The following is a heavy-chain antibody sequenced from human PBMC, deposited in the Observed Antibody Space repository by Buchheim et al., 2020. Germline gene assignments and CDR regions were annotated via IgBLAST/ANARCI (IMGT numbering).Heavy chain of an antibody. V-gene: IGHV3-33*01. D-gene: IGHD1-7*01. CDR3: ARVLTGTTHWYYYYMDV. CDR1: GFTFSSYG. J-gene: IGHJ6*03. Sequence: QVQLVESGGGVVQPGRSLRLSCAASGFTFSSYGMHWVRQAPGKGLEWVAVIWYDGSNKYYADSVKGRFTISRDNSKNTLYLQMNSLRAEDTAVYYCARVLTGTTHWYYYYMDVWGKGTT. CDR2: IWYDGSNK.